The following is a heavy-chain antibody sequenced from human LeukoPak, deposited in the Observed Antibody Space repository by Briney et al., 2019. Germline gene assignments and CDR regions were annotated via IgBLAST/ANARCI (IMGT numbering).Heavy chain of an antibody. Sequence: QPGGSLRLSCAAFGFTFSSYWIHWVRQGPGKGRVWVSRINSDGSKIRYAESVKGRFTISRDNAKNTVYLQMNSLRAEDTAVYYCARDLYGDYWYFDLWGRGTLVTVSS. CDR2: INSDGSKI. J-gene: IGHJ2*01. CDR1: GFTFSSYW. CDR3: ARDLYGDYWYFDL. D-gene: IGHD4-17*01. V-gene: IGHV3-74*01.